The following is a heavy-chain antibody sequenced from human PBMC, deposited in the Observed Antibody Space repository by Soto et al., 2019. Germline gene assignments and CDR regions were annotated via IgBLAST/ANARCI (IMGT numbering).Heavy chain of an antibody. CDR3: ARSPGGYYID. D-gene: IGHD2-15*01. V-gene: IGHV3-74*01. Sequence: EVQLVESGGGLVQPGGSLRLSCVDSGFSFSSYWMHWVRQGPGKGLVWVARINPEGRSTNYADSAEGRFTISRDNARNTLYLQMNSLRAEDTAVYYCARSPGGYYIDWGQGTMVTVSS. J-gene: IGHJ3*01. CDR1: GFSFSSYW. CDR2: INPEGRST.